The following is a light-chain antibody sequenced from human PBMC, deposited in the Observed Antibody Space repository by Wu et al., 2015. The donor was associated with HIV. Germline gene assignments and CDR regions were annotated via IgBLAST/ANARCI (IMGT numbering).Light chain of an antibody. CDR3: QQYGYSLLT. V-gene: IGKV1-27*01. J-gene: IGKJ5*01. CDR1: QGISNF. CDR2: AAS. Sequence: DIQMTQSPSSLSASVGDRVTITCRASQGISNFLAWYQQKPGKPPKVLIYAASTLQSGVPSRFSGSGSGTDFTLTISRLEPEDFAVYYCQQYGYSLLTFGQGTRLEIK.